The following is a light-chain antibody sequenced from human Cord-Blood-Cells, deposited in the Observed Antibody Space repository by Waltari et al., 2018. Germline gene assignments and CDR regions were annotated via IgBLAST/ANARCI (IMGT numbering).Light chain of an antibody. CDR1: QSISSW. J-gene: IGKJ2*01. Sequence: DIQMTQSPSTLSASVGDRVTITCRASQSISSWLAWYQQKPGKAPKLLIYKASSLESGVPSRFSGSGSGTEFTLTISSLQPDDFATYYCQEYNSYSGTFGQGTKL. CDR2: KAS. V-gene: IGKV1-5*03. CDR3: QEYNSYSGT.